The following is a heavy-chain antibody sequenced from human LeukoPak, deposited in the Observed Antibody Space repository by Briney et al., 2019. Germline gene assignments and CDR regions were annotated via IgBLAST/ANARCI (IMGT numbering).Heavy chain of an antibody. J-gene: IGHJ4*02. CDR1: GYTFTSYG. V-gene: IGHV1-18*01. CDR3: ARDLGYYDSSGYYGLVDY. Sequence: ASVKVSCKASGYTFTSYGISWVRQAPGQGLDWMGWISAYNGNTNYAQKLQGRVTMTTDTSTSTAYMELRSLRSDDTAVYYCARDLGYYDSSGYYGLVDYWGQGTLVTVSS. CDR2: ISAYNGNT. D-gene: IGHD3-22*01.